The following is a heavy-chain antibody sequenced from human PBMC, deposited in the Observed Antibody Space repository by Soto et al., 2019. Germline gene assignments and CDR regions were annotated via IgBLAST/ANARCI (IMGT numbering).Heavy chain of an antibody. D-gene: IGHD2-21*01. CDR1: GGSISDGAYY. Sequence: QVQLQESGPGLVKPSQTLSLTCTVSGGSISDGAYYWSWIRQPPGKGLEWIGHIYNSGNTYNNPSLKRRLTISVDTSKNPFSLNLNSVTAADTAVYYCASGLSGDKVDQWGQGTLVTVSS. CDR3: ASGLSGDKVDQ. V-gene: IGHV4-30-4*01. CDR2: IYNSGNT. J-gene: IGHJ4*02.